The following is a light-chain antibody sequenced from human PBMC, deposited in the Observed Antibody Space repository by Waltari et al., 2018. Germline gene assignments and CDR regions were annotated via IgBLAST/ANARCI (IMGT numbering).Light chain of an antibody. Sequence: QSALTQPASVSVSPGQSSTISCTVTSSDVGGYNYASWYQQHPSKAPKLIIYVVSNRPSGVSNRFSGSKSGNTASLTSSGLQAEDEADYYCSSYTSSTTYVFGTGTKVTVL. CDR1: SSDVGGYNY. CDR3: SSYTSSTTYV. J-gene: IGLJ1*01. CDR2: VVS. V-gene: IGLV2-14*01.